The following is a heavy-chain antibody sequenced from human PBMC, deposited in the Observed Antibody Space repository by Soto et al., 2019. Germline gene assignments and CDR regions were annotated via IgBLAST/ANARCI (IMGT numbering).Heavy chain of an antibody. D-gene: IGHD1-26*01. J-gene: IGHJ5*02. CDR2: ISAYNGKT. Sequence: QVQLVQSGGEVKKPGASVKVSGKASGYTFTSYGISWVRQAPGQGLEWMGRISAYNGKTNYAQKLQVRVTMTTDTSTSTAYMELRSLRSDDTAVYFCARVVGALGHWFDPWGQGTLVTVSS. CDR1: GYTFTSYG. V-gene: IGHV1-18*01. CDR3: ARVVGALGHWFDP.